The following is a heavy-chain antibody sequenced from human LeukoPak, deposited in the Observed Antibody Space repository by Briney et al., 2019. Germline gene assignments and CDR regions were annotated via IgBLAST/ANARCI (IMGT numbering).Heavy chain of an antibody. D-gene: IGHD2-2*01. V-gene: IGHV4-39*07. CDR3: ARVCTSCYVRGVDY. J-gene: IGHJ4*02. Sequence: SETLSLTCTVSGGSISSSSYYWGWIRQPPGKGLEWIGSIYDSGSTYYNPSLKSRVTISVDTPKNQFSLKLSSVTAADTAVYYCARVCTSCYVRGVDYWGQGTLVTVSS. CDR2: IYDSGST. CDR1: GGSISSSSYY.